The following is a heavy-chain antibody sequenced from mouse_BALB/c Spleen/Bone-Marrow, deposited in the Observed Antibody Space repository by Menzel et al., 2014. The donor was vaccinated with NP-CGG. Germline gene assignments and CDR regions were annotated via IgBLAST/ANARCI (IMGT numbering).Heavy chain of an antibody. Sequence: EVKLQESGPGLVKPSQSLSLTCTVTGYSITSDYAWNWIRQFPGNKLEWMGYISYSGSTSYNPSLNSRISVTRDTSKNQFFLQLNSVTTEDTATYYCARRTGSHWCFDVWGAGTTVAVSS. V-gene: IGHV3-2*02. D-gene: IGHD4-1*01. CDR3: ARRTGSHWCFDV. CDR2: ISYSGST. CDR1: GYSITSDYA. J-gene: IGHJ1*01.